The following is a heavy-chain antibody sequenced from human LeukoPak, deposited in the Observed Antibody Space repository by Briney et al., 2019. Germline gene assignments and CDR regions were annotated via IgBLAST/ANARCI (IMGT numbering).Heavy chain of an antibody. CDR1: GYIVTELS. CDR3: ARVRNSGFRYVDS. D-gene: IGHD5-12*01. J-gene: IGHJ4*02. Sequence: ASVKVSCKVSGYIVTELSIHWVRQTPVKGLEWMGGFDLVNGERVYAHKFQGRVTMTEDSSTDTAYMELSSLRSDDTAVYYCARVRNSGFRYVDSWGQGTLVTVSS. V-gene: IGHV1-24*01. CDR2: FDLVNGER.